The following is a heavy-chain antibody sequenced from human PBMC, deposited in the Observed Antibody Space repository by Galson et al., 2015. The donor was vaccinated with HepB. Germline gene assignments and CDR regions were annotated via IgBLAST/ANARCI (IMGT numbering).Heavy chain of an antibody. J-gene: IGHJ2*01. CDR1: GFTFSSYG. D-gene: IGHD3-9*01. V-gene: IGHV3-48*02. Sequence: SLRLSCAASGFTFSSYGMHWVRQAPGKGPEWISYISSSSNTIYYADSVKGRFTISRDNAKTSLYLQMNSLRDEDTAVYYCAASTAGYDILTGYYRFWYFDLWGRGTLVTVSS. CDR3: AASTAGYDILTGYYRFWYFDL. CDR2: ISSSSNTI.